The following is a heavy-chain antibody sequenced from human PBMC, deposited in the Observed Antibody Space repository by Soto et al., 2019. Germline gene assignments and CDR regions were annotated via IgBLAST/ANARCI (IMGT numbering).Heavy chain of an antibody. Sequence: GGSLRLSCAASGFTFSSYWMHWVRQAPGKGLVWVSRINSDGSSTSYADSVKGRFTISRDNAKNTLYLQMNSLRAEDTAVYYCARGDYGDSAKVDYYYYMDVWGKGTTVTVSS. CDR2: INSDGSST. CDR3: ARGDYGDSAKVDYYYYMDV. CDR1: GFTFSSYW. D-gene: IGHD4-17*01. J-gene: IGHJ6*03. V-gene: IGHV3-74*01.